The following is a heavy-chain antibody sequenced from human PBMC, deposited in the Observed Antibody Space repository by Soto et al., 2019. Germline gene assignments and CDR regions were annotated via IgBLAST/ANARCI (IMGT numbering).Heavy chain of an antibody. Sequence: ASVKVSCKTSGYTFTTYVIHWVRQAPGQRLEWMAWINADSGITKSSQEFRDRVTFTRDTSANTVYMEMSSLRSEDTAMYYCAKGGYNYGFLFDCWGQGTLVTVSS. CDR2: INADSGIT. J-gene: IGHJ4*02. V-gene: IGHV1-3*01. D-gene: IGHD5-18*01. CDR3: AKGGYNYGFLFDC. CDR1: GYTFTTYV.